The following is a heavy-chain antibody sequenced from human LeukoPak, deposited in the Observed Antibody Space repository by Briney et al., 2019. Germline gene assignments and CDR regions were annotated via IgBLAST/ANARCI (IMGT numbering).Heavy chain of an antibody. J-gene: IGHJ4*02. D-gene: IGHD6-13*01. Sequence: GASVKVSCKASGYTFTDHHMHWVRQAPGQGLEWMGWIHPTSGDTKYAQKFQGRVTMTRDTSISTAYMQLSRLISDDTAVYYCARRRGYSSSWSPGGPYFDYWGQGTLVTVSS. CDR3: ARRRGYSSSWSPGGPYFDY. V-gene: IGHV1-2*02. CDR2: IHPTSGDT. CDR1: GYTFTDHH.